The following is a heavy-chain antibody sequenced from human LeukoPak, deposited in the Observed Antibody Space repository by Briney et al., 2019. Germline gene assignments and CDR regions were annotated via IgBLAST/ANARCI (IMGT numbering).Heavy chain of an antibody. CDR3: ARGQFGELSPDTFDY. D-gene: IGHD3-10*01. V-gene: IGHV3-7*01. Sequence: GGSLRLSCAASGFTFSSYWMSWVRQAPGKGLEWVANIKQDGSEKYYVDSVKGRFTISRDNAKNSLYLQMNSLRAEDTAVYYCARGQFGELSPDTFDYWGQGTLVTVSS. CDR2: IKQDGSEK. CDR1: GFTFSSYW. J-gene: IGHJ4*02.